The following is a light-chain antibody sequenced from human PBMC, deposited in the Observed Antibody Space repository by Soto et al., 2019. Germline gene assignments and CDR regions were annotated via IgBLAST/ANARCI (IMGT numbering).Light chain of an antibody. V-gene: IGLV2-18*02. CDR1: SSDVGSYNR. CDR3: SSYTTSSTYV. J-gene: IGLJ1*01. Sequence: QSALTQPPSVAGSPGQSVTISCTGTSSDVGSYNRVSWYQQPPGTAPKLMIYDVSNWPSGVPDRSSGSKSGNAASLTITGLQAEDEADYYCSSYTTSSTYVFGTGTKVTVL. CDR2: DVS.